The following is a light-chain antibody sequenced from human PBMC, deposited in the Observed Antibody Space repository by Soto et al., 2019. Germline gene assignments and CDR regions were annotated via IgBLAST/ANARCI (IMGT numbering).Light chain of an antibody. CDR2: GAS. CDR1: QAVNTR. Sequence: EIVLTHSPATLSSFPGDIITLSCRASQAVNTRLAWYQQKTGQAPRLLIYGASSRATGIPDRFSGSGSGTDFTLTISSLEPEDFAVYYCQQYVSSPRTFGQGTKVDIK. J-gene: IGKJ1*01. V-gene: IGKV3-20*01. CDR3: QQYVSSPRT.